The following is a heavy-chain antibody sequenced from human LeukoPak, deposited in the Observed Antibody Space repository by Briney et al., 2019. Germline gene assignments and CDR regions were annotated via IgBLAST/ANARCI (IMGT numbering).Heavy chain of an antibody. V-gene: IGHV3-49*02. CDR3: ARERAGDVDY. CDR2: IRHREYGGTA. Sequence: RXAPGXXLEWVGFIRHREYGGTAEYAASVNGRFAISRDDSKSIVYLQMNDLRTEDTGVYYCARERAGDVDYWGLGTLVTVSS. J-gene: IGHJ4*02.